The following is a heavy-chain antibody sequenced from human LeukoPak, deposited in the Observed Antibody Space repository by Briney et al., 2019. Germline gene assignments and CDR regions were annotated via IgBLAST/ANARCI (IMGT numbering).Heavy chain of an antibody. Sequence: QTGGSLRLSCAASGFTFSSYGMHWVRQAPGKGLEWVAFIRYDGSNKYYADSVKGRFTISRDNSKNTLYLQMNSLRAEDTAVYYCAKDPTYYYDSSGTFDYWGQGTLVTVSS. D-gene: IGHD3-22*01. CDR3: AKDPTYYYDSSGTFDY. V-gene: IGHV3-30*02. CDR2: IRYDGSNK. J-gene: IGHJ4*02. CDR1: GFTFSSYG.